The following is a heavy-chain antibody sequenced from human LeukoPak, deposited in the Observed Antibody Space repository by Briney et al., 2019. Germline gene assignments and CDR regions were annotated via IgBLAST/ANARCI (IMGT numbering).Heavy chain of an antibody. CDR3: ARDWLQFWFDP. J-gene: IGHJ5*02. V-gene: IGHV1-69*04. CDR2: IIPILGIA. Sequence: EWMGRIIPILGIANYAQKFQGRVTITADKSTSTAYMELSSLRSEDTAVYYCARDWLQFWFDPWGQGTLVTVSS. D-gene: IGHD5-24*01.